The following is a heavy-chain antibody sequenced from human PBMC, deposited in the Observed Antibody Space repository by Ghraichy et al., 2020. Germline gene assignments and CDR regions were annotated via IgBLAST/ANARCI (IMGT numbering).Heavy chain of an antibody. CDR3: AKDAAHDY. J-gene: IGHJ4*02. D-gene: IGHD2-15*01. V-gene: IGHV3-23*01. CDR2: ISGGGGGT. Sequence: GGSLRLSCAASGFTFSSYAMSWVRQAPGKGLEWVPAISGGGGGTNYADSVKGRFTISRDNTKNTLYLQMNSLRAEDTAVYYCAKDAAHDYWGQGTRSTVSS. CDR1: GFTFSSYA.